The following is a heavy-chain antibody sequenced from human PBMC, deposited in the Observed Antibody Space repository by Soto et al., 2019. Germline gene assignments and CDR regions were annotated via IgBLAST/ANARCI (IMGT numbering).Heavy chain of an antibody. J-gene: IGHJ4*02. CDR3: ARGKMYSGSWYLDY. V-gene: IGHV1-18*01. D-gene: IGHD6-13*01. CDR1: GYTFTSYG. CDR2: ISAYNGNT. Sequence: QVQLVQSGAEVKKPGASVKVSCKASGYTFTSYGISWVRQAPGQGLEWMGWISAYNGNTNYAQKLQGRVTMTTDTPKSTDYREVRSLRSDDTAVYYCARGKMYSGSWYLDYWGQGTLVTVSS.